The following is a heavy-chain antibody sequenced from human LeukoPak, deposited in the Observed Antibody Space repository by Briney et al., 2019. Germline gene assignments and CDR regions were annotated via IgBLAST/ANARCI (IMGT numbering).Heavy chain of an antibody. CDR2: IYQSGST. V-gene: IGHV4-38-2*01. CDR3: GGPRSAFQPFDY. Sequence: PSETLSLTCSVSGYSISSDSYWDWIRQPPGKGLEYIGSIYQSGSTYYSPSLKGRLSISIDTSKNQFSPKVHSVTAADTAVYYCGGPRSAFQPFDYWGQGALVTVSS. CDR1: GYSISSDSY. D-gene: IGHD3-3*01. J-gene: IGHJ4*02.